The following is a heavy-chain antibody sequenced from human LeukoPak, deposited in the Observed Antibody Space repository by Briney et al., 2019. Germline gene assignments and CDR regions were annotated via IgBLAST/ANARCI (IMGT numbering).Heavy chain of an antibody. CDR1: GFTFSSYA. J-gene: IGHJ4*02. V-gene: IGHV3-23*01. CDR3: VRVGYSYGYGDWNHFDY. D-gene: IGHD5-18*01. Sequence: GGSLRLSCAASGFTFSSYAMSWVRQAPGKGLEWVSAISGSGGSTYYADSVKGRFTISRDNSKNTLYLQMNSLRAEDTAVYFCVRVGYSYGYGDWNHFDYWGQGTLVTVSS. CDR2: ISGSGGST.